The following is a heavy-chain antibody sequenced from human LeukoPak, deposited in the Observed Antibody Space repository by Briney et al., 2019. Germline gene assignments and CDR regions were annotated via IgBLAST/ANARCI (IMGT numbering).Heavy chain of an antibody. CDR1: GGSISSYY. Sequence: SETLSLTCTVSGGSISSYYWSWIRQPPGKGLEWIGYIYYSGSTKYNPSLKSRVTISVDTSKDQFSLKLSSVTAADTAVYYCARERGRSYGSVPYYYFYMDVWGKGTTVTVSS. CDR3: ARERGRSYGSVPYYYFYMDV. J-gene: IGHJ6*03. CDR2: IYYSGST. V-gene: IGHV4-59*01. D-gene: IGHD5-18*01.